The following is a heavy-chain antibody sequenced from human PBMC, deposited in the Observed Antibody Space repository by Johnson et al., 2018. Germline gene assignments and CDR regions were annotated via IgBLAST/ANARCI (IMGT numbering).Heavy chain of an antibody. D-gene: IGHD2-15*01. V-gene: IGHV3-30*18. CDR2: ISPDGTRQ. CDR3: AKELSVDPIFDS. Sequence: VQLLESGGGVVQPGEALRVSCAASRFPFGSYGMHWVRQAPGNGLEWVAYISPDGTRQNYADSVKGRFNISRDNSNNTLFLHFNSVRSEDTAVYYCAKELSVDPIFDSWGQGTLVTVSS. J-gene: IGHJ4*02. CDR1: RFPFGSYG.